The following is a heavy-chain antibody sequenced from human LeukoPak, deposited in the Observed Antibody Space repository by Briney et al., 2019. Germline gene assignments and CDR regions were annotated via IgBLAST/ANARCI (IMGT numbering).Heavy chain of an antibody. CDR1: GYNF. D-gene: IGHD3-10*01. CDR3: ANLHYGSGSVSDF. J-gene: IGHJ4*02. Sequence: GESLRISCKGSGYNFISWVRQMPGKGLEWMGRIDPSDSYATYNPSFQGHVTIPGDKSISTAYLQWSSLKASDTAMYYCANLHYGSGSVSDFWGQGTLVTVSS. V-gene: IGHV5-10-1*01. CDR2: IDPSDSYA.